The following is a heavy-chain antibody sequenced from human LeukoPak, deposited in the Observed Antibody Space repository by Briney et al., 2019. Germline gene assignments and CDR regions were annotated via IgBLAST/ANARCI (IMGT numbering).Heavy chain of an antibody. Sequence: GGSLRLSCTASGFTFGDYAMSWFRQAPGRGLEWVGFIRSKAYGGTTEYAASVKGRFTISRDDSKSIAYLQMNSLKTEDTAVYYCTRDLDSARGAMVRGVPPDPFDPWGQGTLVTVSS. CDR3: TRDLDSARGAMVRGVPPDPFDP. D-gene: IGHD3-10*01. V-gene: IGHV3-49*03. CDR1: GFTFGDYA. CDR2: IRSKAYGGTT. J-gene: IGHJ5*02.